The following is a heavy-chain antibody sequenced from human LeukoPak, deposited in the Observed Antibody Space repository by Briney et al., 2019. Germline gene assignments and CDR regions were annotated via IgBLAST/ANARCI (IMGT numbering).Heavy chain of an antibody. V-gene: IGHV3-23*01. CDR2: ISGSGDNT. CDR1: GFTFSGCA. CDR3: ARDFFSGSYYYFDY. J-gene: IGHJ4*02. Sequence: GGSLRLSCAASGFTFSGCAMNWVRQAPGKGLEWVSAISGSGDNTYYADSVKGRFTISRDNSKNTVYLQMNSLRAEDTAVYYCARDFFSGSYYYFDYWGQGTLVTVSS. D-gene: IGHD1-26*01.